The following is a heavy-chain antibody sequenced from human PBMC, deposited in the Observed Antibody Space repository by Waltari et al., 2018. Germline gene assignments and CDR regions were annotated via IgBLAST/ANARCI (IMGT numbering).Heavy chain of an antibody. V-gene: IGHV3-48*03. Sequence: VESGGGLVQPGGSLRLPCAASGFVSRSIDMNWVRQAPGKGLEWIAHIRNSGSTIYYADSVKGRFSISRDNAKESLFLKMNSLRAEDTAVYYCARHGIRLGLYYFDYWGQGALVTVSS. D-gene: IGHD3-9*01. CDR2: IRNSGSTI. CDR3: ARHGIRLGLYYFDY. CDR1: GFVSRSID. J-gene: IGHJ4*02.